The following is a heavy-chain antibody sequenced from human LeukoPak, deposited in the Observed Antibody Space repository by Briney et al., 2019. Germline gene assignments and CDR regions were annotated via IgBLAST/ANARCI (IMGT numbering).Heavy chain of an antibody. CDR3: ARLAMVRGVIKRLDY. Sequence: GESLKISCKGSGYSFTSYWIGWVRQMPGKGLEWMGIIYPGDSDTRYSPSFQGQVTISADKSISTAYLQWSSLKVSDTAMYYCARLAMVRGVIKRLDYWGQGTLVTVSS. V-gene: IGHV5-51*01. D-gene: IGHD3-10*01. CDR2: IYPGDSDT. CDR1: GYSFTSYW. J-gene: IGHJ4*02.